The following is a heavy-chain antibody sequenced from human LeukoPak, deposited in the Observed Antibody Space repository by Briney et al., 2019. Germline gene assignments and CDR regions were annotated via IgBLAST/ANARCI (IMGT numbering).Heavy chain of an antibody. CDR1: GFTFSDYS. J-gene: IGHJ5*02. D-gene: IGHD5-18*01. V-gene: IGHV3-21*01. CDR2: ISSTSSYI. Sequence: GGSLRLSCAASGFTFSDYSMHWVRQAPGEGLEWVSTISSTSSYIYSADSLKGRFTISRDNAKNSLYLQMSTLRAEDTAVYYCARGQLWQTGWFDPWGQGTLVTVSS. CDR3: ARGQLWQTGWFDP.